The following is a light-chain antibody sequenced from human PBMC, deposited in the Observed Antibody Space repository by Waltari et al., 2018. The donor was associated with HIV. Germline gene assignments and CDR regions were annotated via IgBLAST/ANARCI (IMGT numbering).Light chain of an antibody. CDR3: QTWGAGTVV. J-gene: IGLJ2*01. V-gene: IGLV4-69*01. CDR2: LNSDGSH. Sequence: QLVLTQSPSASASLGASVKLTCTLSSAHSTYAIAWHHQHPDQGPHYLVKLNSDGSHRKGDGIPDRFSGSASGAERYLTISNVQSEDEGIYYCQTWGAGTVVFGGGTKLSVL. CDR1: SAHSTYA.